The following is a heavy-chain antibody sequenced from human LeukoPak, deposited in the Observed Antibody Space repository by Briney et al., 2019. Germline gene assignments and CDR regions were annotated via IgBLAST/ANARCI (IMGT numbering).Heavy chain of an antibody. V-gene: IGHV1-46*01. CDR3: ARDNSVEDTAWWFDP. J-gene: IGHJ5*02. CDR1: GYTFTSYD. D-gene: IGHD4-23*01. Sequence: RASVKVSCKASGYTFTSYDMHWVRQAPGQGLEWMGIINPSGGSTSYAQKFQGGVTMTRDMSTSTDYMELSSLRSEDTAVYYCARDNSVEDTAWWFDPWGQGTLVTVSS. CDR2: INPSGGST.